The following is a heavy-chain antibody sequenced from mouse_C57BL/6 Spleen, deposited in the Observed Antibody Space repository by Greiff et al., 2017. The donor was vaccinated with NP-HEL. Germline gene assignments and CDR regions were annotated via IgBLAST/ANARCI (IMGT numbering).Heavy chain of an antibody. D-gene: IGHD3-3*01. CDR3: ARWTGAFGYAMDY. CDR1: GYTFTSYW. Sequence: QVQLQQPGAELVIPGASVKLSCKASGYTFTSYWMHWVKQRPGQGLEWIGEIDPSDSYTNYNQKFKGKSTLTVDKSSSTAYMQLSSLTSEDSAVYYCARWTGAFGYAMDYWGQGTSVTVSS. J-gene: IGHJ4*01. V-gene: IGHV1-69*01. CDR2: IDPSDSYT.